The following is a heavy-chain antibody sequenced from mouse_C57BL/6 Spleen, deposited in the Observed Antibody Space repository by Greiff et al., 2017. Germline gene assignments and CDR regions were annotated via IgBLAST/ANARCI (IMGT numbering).Heavy chain of an antibody. V-gene: IGHV1-4*01. J-gene: IGHJ2*01. CDR2: INPSSGYT. Sequence: QVQLQQSGAELARPGASVKLSCKASGYTFTSYTMHWVKQRPGQGLEWIGYINPSSGYTKYNQKFKDKATLTADKSSSTAYMQLSSLTSGDSAVYYCAGCTTVVDSYYFDYWGQGTTLTVSS. D-gene: IGHD1-1*01. CDR3: AGCTTVVDSYYFDY. CDR1: GYTFTSYT.